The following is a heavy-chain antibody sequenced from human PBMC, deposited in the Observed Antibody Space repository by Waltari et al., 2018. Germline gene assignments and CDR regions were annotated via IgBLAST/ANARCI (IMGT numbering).Heavy chain of an antibody. D-gene: IGHD6-13*01. V-gene: IGHV3-23*01. Sequence: EVQLLESGGGLVQPGGSLRLSCAASGFTFRNYAMSWVRQAPGKGLEGVSTISDSSSNTYYAVSVKGRFTISRDNSKNTLDLQMNSLRVEDTALYYCAKDWMYRGIAASGVFDYWGQGTLVTVSS. CDR1: GFTFRNYA. J-gene: IGHJ4*02. CDR3: AKDWMYRGIAASGVFDY. CDR2: ISDSSSNT.